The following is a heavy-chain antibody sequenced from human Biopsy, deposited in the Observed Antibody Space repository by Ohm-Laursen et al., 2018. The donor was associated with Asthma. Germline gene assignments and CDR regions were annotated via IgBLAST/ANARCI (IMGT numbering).Heavy chain of an antibody. Sequence: ASVKVSCNASGYSLTDLSMHWVRQAPGQGLEWMGGHDHEEGGTVNARRFQGRVTMTEDTSTDTAYMELSSLSSDDTAVYYCASDFPKDYVRYNFQFWGQGTLVTVSS. CDR3: ASDFPKDYVRYNFQF. CDR2: HDHEEGGT. J-gene: IGHJ4*02. V-gene: IGHV1-24*01. D-gene: IGHD4-17*01. CDR1: GYSLTDLS.